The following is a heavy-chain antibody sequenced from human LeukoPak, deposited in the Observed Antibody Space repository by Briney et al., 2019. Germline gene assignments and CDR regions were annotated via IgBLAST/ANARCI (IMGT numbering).Heavy chain of an antibody. CDR2: IYHSGST. V-gene: IGHV4-38-2*01. J-gene: IGHJ4*02. D-gene: IGHD6-13*01. CDR3: ASSREYSSSWYHYFDH. Sequence: SETLSLTCAVSGYSISSGYYWGWIRQPPGKGLEWIGSIYHSGSTYYNPSLKSRVTISVDTSKNQFSLKLSSVTAADTAVYYCASSREYSSSWYHYFDHWGQGTLVTVSS. CDR1: GYSISSGYY.